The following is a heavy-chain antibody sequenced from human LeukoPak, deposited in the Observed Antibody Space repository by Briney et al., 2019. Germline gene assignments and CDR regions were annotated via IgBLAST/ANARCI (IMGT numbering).Heavy chain of an antibody. CDR1: GGSISSHY. V-gene: IGHV4-59*11. CDR3: ARDLEGYNGFDN. D-gene: IGHD5-24*01. J-gene: IGHJ4*02. Sequence: SETLSLTCTVSGGSISSHYWSWIRQPPGKGLEWIGYIYYSGSTNYNPSLKSRVTISVDTSKNQFSLKVSSVTAADTAVYYCARDLEGYNGFDNWGQGTLVTVSS. CDR2: IYYSGST.